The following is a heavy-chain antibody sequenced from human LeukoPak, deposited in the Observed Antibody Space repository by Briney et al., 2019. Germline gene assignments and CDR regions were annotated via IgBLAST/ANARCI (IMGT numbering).Heavy chain of an antibody. V-gene: IGHV4-59*01. CDR2: IYHAGGT. CDR1: GGSISSYY. Sequence: SETLSLTCTVSGGSISSYYWSWIRQPPGKGLEWIGYIYHAGGTNYNPSLSSRVTISIDTAKNQFSLKLSSVTAADTAVYYCARRGRNSSGWQDYLWGQGTLVTVSS. J-gene: IGHJ4*02. D-gene: IGHD6-25*01. CDR3: ARRGRNSSGWQDYL.